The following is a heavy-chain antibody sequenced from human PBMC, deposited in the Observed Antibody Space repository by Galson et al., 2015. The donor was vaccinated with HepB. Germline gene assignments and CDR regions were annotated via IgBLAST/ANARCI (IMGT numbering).Heavy chain of an antibody. J-gene: IGHJ6*02. CDR1: GYTFSTYA. D-gene: IGHD3-10*01. CDR3: AKDVGAGNYYGMDV. CDR2: INGGNGNT. V-gene: IGHV1-3*01. Sequence: SVKVSCKASGYTFSTYAIHWVRQAPGQRLEWMGWINGGNGNTKFSQKFQGRVTITRATSARTVYMQLSSLRSEDTALYYCAKDVGAGNYYGMDVWGQGTTVTVSS.